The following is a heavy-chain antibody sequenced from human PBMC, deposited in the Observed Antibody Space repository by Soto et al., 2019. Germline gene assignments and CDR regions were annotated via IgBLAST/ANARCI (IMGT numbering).Heavy chain of an antibody. V-gene: IGHV1-18*01. J-gene: IGHJ4*02. CDR1: GYAFTTYG. Sequence: QVHLVQSGAEVKTPGASVKVSCKGSGYAFTTYGITWVRQAPVQGLEWMGWISAHNGNTNYAQKLQGRVTVTRDTSTSTSYMELRSLRSDDTAVYYCARGRYGDYWGQGALVTVSS. D-gene: IGHD1-1*01. CDR3: ARGRYGDY. CDR2: ISAHNGNT.